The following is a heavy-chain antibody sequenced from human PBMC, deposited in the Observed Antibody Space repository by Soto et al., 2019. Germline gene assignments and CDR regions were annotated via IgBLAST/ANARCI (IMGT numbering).Heavy chain of an antibody. CDR1: GLTFSNFA. V-gene: IGHV3-48*03. Sequence: EVQLVESGGGLVQPEGSLRLSCAASGLTFSNFAMNWVRQAPGKGLEWVSYIGVSSSAKYYADSVKGRFTIFRDNAKNSLYLQMNSLRAEDTAVYYCVRRYCSSASCTFDYWGQATLVTVSS. D-gene: IGHD2-2*01. J-gene: IGHJ4*02. CDR3: VRRYCSSASCTFDY. CDR2: IGVSSSAK.